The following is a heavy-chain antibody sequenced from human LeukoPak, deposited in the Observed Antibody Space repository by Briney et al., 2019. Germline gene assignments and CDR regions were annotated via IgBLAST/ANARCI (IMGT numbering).Heavy chain of an antibody. CDR1: GGSFSGYY. Sequence: PSETLSLTCAVYGGSFSGYYWSWIRQPPGKGLEWIGEINHSGSTNYNPSLKSRVTISVDTSKNQFSLKLSSVTAADTAVYYCARHGPFHPFYGSGNFWFDPWGQGTLVTVSS. CDR2: INHSGST. D-gene: IGHD3-10*01. J-gene: IGHJ5*02. CDR3: ARHGPFHPFYGSGNFWFDP. V-gene: IGHV4-34*01.